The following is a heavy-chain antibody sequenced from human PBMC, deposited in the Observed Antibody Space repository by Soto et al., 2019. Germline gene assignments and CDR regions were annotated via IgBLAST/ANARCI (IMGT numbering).Heavy chain of an antibody. D-gene: IGHD4-17*01. V-gene: IGHV4-4*02. CDR2: IYRTGST. CDR1: GGSFTSNNW. Sequence: LSETLSLTCAVSGGSFTSNNWWTWVRQPPGQGLEWIGEIYRTGSTNYNPSLKSRVTMSVDTSKNQFSLKLSSVTAADTAVYYCARDGTPMTTVTTSYYFDYWGQGTLVTVSS. CDR3: ARDGTPMTTVTTSYYFDY. J-gene: IGHJ4*02.